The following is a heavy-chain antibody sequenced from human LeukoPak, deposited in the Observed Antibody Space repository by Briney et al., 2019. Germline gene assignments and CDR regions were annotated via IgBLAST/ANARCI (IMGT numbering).Heavy chain of an antibody. J-gene: IGHJ6*02. Sequence: ASVKVSCTASGYTFTSYGISWVRQAPGQGLEWMGGIIPIFGTANYAQKFQGRVTITADESTSTAYMELSSLRSEDTAVYYCARGGSSGWYPYYYYYYGMDVWGQGTTVTVSS. CDR2: IIPIFGTA. CDR1: GYTFTSYG. V-gene: IGHV1-69*13. D-gene: IGHD6-19*01. CDR3: ARGGSSGWYPYYYYYYGMDV.